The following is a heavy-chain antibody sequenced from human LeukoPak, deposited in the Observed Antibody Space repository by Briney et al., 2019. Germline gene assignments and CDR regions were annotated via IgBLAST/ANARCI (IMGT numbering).Heavy chain of an antibody. V-gene: IGHV1-69*13. Sequence: SVKVSCKASGYTFTSCGISWVRQAPGRGLEWMGGIIPIFGTANYAQKFQGRVTITADESTSTAYMELSSLRSEDTAVYYCARDICSGGSCYPGAFDIWGQGTMVTVSS. D-gene: IGHD2-15*01. CDR2: IIPIFGTA. CDR3: ARDICSGGSCYPGAFDI. CDR1: GYTFTSCG. J-gene: IGHJ3*02.